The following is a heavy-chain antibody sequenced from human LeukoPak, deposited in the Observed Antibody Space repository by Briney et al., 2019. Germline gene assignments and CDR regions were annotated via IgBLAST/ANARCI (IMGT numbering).Heavy chain of an antibody. CDR2: INPNSGDT. V-gene: IGHV1-2*02. CDR3: ASTTELTTETTWYYYYYMDV. CDR1: GYTLTGYY. D-gene: IGHD4-11*01. Sequence: GASVKVSCKASGYTLTGYYMHWVRQAPGQGLEWMGWINPNSGDTNYAQKFQGRVTMTRDTSISTAYMELSRLRSGDTAVYYCASTTELTTETTWYYYYYMDVWGKGTTVTVSS. J-gene: IGHJ6*03.